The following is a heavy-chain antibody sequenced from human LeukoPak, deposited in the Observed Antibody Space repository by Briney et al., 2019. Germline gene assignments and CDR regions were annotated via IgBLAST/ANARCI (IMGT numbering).Heavy chain of an antibody. J-gene: IGHJ4*02. Sequence: GGSLRLSCAASGFTFSSYSMNWVRQAPGKGLEWVSSISGSSSYIYYADSLRGRFTISRDNAKNSLYLQMNSLRAEDTAVYYCARGRRKQQLVGEFDYWGQGTLVTVSS. V-gene: IGHV3-21*01. CDR3: ARGRRKQQLVGEFDY. CDR2: ISGSSSYI. CDR1: GFTFSSYS. D-gene: IGHD6-13*01.